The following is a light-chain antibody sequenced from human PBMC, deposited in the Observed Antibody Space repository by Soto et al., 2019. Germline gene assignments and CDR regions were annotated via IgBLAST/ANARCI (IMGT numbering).Light chain of an antibody. CDR3: QQYNNWPPGWT. Sequence: EIVMTQSPATLSVSPGERATLSCRASQSVSSNLAWYQQKPGQAPRLLIYGASTRATGIPAGFSGSGSGTEFTLTISSLQSEDFAVYYCQQYNNWPPGWTFGQGTKV. J-gene: IGKJ1*01. CDR1: QSVSSN. V-gene: IGKV3-15*01. CDR2: GAS.